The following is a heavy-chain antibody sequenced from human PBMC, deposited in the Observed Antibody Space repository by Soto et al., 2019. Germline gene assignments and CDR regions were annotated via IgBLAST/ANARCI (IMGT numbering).Heavy chain of an antibody. Sequence: XSVKIAITSSGYTVTIYVIDVLRKAPGQGLEWMGIINPSGGSTSYAQKFQGRVTMTRDTSTSTVYMELSSLRSEDTAVYYCAKGGANSVWYCDRWGRGTLLTVSS. CDR3: AKGGANSVWYCDR. D-gene: IGHD7-27*01. CDR2: INPSGGST. V-gene: IGHV1-46*01. J-gene: IGHJ2*01. CDR1: GYTVTIYV.